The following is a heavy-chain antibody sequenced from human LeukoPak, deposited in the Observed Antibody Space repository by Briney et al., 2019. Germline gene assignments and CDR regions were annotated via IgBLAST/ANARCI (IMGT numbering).Heavy chain of an antibody. D-gene: IGHD6-19*01. CDR3: ARVEGLHRNGFYFHYYMDV. CDR2: IAFNGSNI. Sequence: PGGSLRLSCAASGFTFSSYEMNWVRQAPGKGLEWVSYIAFNGSNIHYADSVKGRFTISRDNAKNSLYLQMNSLRAEDTAVYHCARVEGLHRNGFYFHYYMDVWGKGTTVTVSS. CDR1: GFTFSSYE. V-gene: IGHV3-48*03. J-gene: IGHJ6*03.